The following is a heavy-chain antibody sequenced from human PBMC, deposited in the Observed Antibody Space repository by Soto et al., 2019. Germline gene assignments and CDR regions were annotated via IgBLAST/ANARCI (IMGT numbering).Heavy chain of an antibody. D-gene: IGHD1-1*01. Sequence: ETLSLTCTVSGGSISSYYWSWIRQPPGKGLEWIGYIYYSGSTNYNPSLKSRVTISVDTSKNQFSLKLSSVTAADTAVYYCAREDGYNSPFLDYWGQGTLVTVSS. CDR1: GGSISSYY. V-gene: IGHV4-59*01. CDR2: IYYSGST. CDR3: AREDGYNSPFLDY. J-gene: IGHJ4*02.